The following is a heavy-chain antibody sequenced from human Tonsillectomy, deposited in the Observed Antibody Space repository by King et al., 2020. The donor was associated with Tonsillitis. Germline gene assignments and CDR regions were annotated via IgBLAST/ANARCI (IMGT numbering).Heavy chain of an antibody. CDR2: IKSAADGGTT. J-gene: IGHJ4*02. Sequence: VQLVESGGGLVKPGGSLRLSCAASGFTFNNAWMSWVRQAPGKGLEWVGRIKSAADGGTTGYAAPVKGRFTISRDDSENTLYLQMNRLQTEDTAVYYWAAEWAAAGRWYFDYWGQGTLVTVSS. D-gene: IGHD6-13*01. CDR1: GFTFNNAW. CDR3: AAEWAAAGRWYFDY. V-gene: IGHV3-15*01.